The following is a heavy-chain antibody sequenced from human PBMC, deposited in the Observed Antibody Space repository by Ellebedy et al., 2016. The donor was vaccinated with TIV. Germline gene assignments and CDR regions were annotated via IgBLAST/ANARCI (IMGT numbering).Heavy chain of an antibody. CDR1: GFSLSDVS. V-gene: IGHV3-15*01. Sequence: GGSLRLSCAASGFSLSDVSMSWVRQAPGKGLEWVGRMKKKTDGGTIDYAAPVKDRFSVSRDESKNTLYLEMNSLKIEDTAVYFCTRWGGDTWGQGTLVTVSA. CDR3: TRWGGDT. J-gene: IGHJ4*02. CDR2: MKKKTDGGTI. D-gene: IGHD3-10*01.